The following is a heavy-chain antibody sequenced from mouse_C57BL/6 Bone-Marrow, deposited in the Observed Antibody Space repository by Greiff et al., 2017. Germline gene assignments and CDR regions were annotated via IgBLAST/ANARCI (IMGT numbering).Heavy chain of an antibody. V-gene: IGHV1-54*01. CDR3: ALTGHWYFDV. CDR1: GYAFTNYL. CDR2: INPGSGGP. D-gene: IGHD4-1*01. J-gene: IGHJ1*03. Sequence: VQLQQSGAELVRPGTSVKVSCKASGYAFTNYLIEWVKQRPGQGLEWIGVINPGSGGPNYNEKFKGKATLTADKSSSTAYMQLSSLTSEDSAVYFCALTGHWYFDVWGTGTTVTVSS.